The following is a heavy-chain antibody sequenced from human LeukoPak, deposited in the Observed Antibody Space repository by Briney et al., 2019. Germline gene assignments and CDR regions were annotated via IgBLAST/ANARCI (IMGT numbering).Heavy chain of an antibody. D-gene: IGHD4-17*01. Sequence: PGGSLRLSCAASGFAFSSYNMNWVRQAPGKGLEWISYIGSSGSPTHYADSVGGRFTISRDNAKNSLYLQLNSLRDEDTAVYYCAKGERWYGDYDFNYWGQGTLATVSS. CDR1: GFAFSSYN. CDR2: IGSSGSPT. J-gene: IGHJ4*02. V-gene: IGHV3-48*02. CDR3: AKGERWYGDYDFNY.